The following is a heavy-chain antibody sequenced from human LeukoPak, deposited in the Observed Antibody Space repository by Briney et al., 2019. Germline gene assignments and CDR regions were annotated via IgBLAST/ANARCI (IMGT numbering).Heavy chain of an antibody. CDR2: IYYSGST. CDR3: ARRITIFGVVILPDAFDI. Sequence: ETLCLTCTVSGGSISSYSYYWGWIRQPPGKGLEWIGNIYYSGSTYYNPSLQSRVTISVDTSKNQFSLKLSSVTASDTAVYYCARRITIFGVVILPDAFDIWGQGTIVTVSS. CDR1: GGSISSYSYY. J-gene: IGHJ3*02. V-gene: IGHV4-39*01. D-gene: IGHD3-3*01.